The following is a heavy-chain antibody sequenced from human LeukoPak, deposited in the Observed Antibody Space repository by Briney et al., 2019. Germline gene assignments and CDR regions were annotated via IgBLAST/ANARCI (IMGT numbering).Heavy chain of an antibody. CDR1: GFTFSNSW. V-gene: IGHV3-30-3*01. CDR2: ISYDGSNK. D-gene: IGHD6-13*01. Sequence: PGGSLRLSCAASGFTFSNSWMSWVRQAPGKGLEWVAAISYDGSNKYYADSVKGRFTISRDNSKNTLYLQMNSLRAEDTAVYYCARGSSGSWYGYWGQGTLVTVSS. J-gene: IGHJ4*02. CDR3: ARGSSGSWYGY.